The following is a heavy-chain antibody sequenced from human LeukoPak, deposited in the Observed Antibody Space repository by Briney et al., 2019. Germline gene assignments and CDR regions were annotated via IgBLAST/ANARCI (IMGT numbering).Heavy chain of an antibody. CDR1: GFTFSSYS. CDR3: TRDLTVTSTCWFDR. J-gene: IGHJ5*02. D-gene: IGHD4-11*01. CDR2: ITSSSSYI. Sequence: GGSLRLSCAVSGFTFSSYSMNWVRQAPGKGLEWVSSITSSSSYIYYADSVKGRFTISRDNAKNSLYLQMNSLRAEDTAVYYCTRDLTVTSTCWFDRWGQGTLVTVSS. V-gene: IGHV3-21*01.